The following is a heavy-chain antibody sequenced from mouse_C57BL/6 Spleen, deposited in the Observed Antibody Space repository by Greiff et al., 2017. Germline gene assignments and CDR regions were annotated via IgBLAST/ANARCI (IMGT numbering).Heavy chain of an antibody. CDR1: GYSITSGYY. CDR2: ISYDGSN. V-gene: IGHV3-6*01. Sequence: EVQLVESGPGLVKPSQSLSLTCSVTGYSITSGYYWNWIRQFPGNKLEWMGYISYDGSNNYNPSLKNRISITRDTSKNQFFLKLNSVTTEDTATYYCARVSNWDERYFDVWGTGTTVTVSS. D-gene: IGHD4-1*01. CDR3: ARVSNWDERYFDV. J-gene: IGHJ1*03.